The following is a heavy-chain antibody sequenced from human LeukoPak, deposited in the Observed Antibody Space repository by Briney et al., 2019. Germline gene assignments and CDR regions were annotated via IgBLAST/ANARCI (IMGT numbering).Heavy chain of an antibody. D-gene: IGHD3-22*01. CDR3: AWGHYESSGVCDY. Sequence: GRSLRLSCAASRFSFDFAMHWVRPAPGKGLEWVAVTSYNEANKFYADSVRGRFTISRDNTKKILYLQMNSLRAEDTAVYYCAWGHYESSGVCDYWGQGTLVTVSS. CDR2: TSYNEANK. J-gene: IGHJ4*02. V-gene: IGHV3-30-3*01. CDR1: RFSFDFA.